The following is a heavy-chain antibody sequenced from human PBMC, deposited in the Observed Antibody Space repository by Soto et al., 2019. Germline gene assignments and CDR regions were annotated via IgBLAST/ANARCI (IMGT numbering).Heavy chain of an antibody. CDR2: ISAYNGNT. V-gene: IGHV1-18*01. Sequence: ASVKVSCKASGYTFTSYGISWVRQAPGQGLEWMGWISAYNGNTNYAQKLQGRVTMTTDTSTSTAYMELRSLRSDDTAVYYCARVHVLYYYGWGNYYYYMDVWGKGTTVTVSS. CDR1: GYTFTSYG. CDR3: ARVHVLYYYGWGNYYYYMDV. D-gene: IGHD3-10*01. J-gene: IGHJ6*03.